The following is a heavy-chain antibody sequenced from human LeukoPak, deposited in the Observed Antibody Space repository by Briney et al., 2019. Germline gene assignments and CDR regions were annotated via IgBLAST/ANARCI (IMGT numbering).Heavy chain of an antibody. V-gene: IGHV4-39*07. CDR3: ARGPRGYITMVRGDLWYFDY. J-gene: IGHJ4*02. D-gene: IGHD3-10*01. Sequence: SETLSLTCNVSGGSVSSNDYYWGWIRQPPGKGLEWIGNMYYSGSTYYNPSLKSRVTISIDTSKNQLSLKLSSVTAADTAVYYCARGPRGYITMVRGDLWYFDYWGQGTLVTVSS. CDR1: GGSVSSNDYY. CDR2: MYYSGST.